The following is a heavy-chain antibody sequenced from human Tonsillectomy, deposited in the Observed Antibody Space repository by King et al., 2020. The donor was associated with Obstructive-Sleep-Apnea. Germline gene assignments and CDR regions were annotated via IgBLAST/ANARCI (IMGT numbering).Heavy chain of an antibody. CDR2: ISAYNGNT. D-gene: IGHD3-9*01. CDR3: ARDGAWLGYYDILTGRLFDY. J-gene: IGHJ4*02. CDR1: GYTFTSYG. V-gene: IGHV1-18*04. Sequence: GQLVQSGAEVKKPGASVKVSCKASGYTFTSYGISWVRQAPGQGLEWMGWISAYNGNTNYAQKLQGRVTMTTDTSTSTAYMELRSLRSDDTAVYYCARDGAWLGYYDILTGRLFDYWGQGTLVTVSS.